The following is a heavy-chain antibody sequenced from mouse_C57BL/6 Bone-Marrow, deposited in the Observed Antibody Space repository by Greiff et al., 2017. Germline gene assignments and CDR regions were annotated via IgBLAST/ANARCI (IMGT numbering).Heavy chain of an antibody. CDR3: ARSPLLTGLFAY. CDR2: IYPGDGDT. Sequence: QVHVKQSGAELVKPGASVKISCKASGYAFSSYWMNWVKQRPGKGLEWIGQIYPGDGDTNYNGKFKGKATLTADKSSSTAYMQLSSLTSEDSAVYFCARSPLLTGLFAYWGQGTLVTVSA. V-gene: IGHV1-80*01. J-gene: IGHJ3*01. CDR1: GYAFSSYW. D-gene: IGHD4-1*01.